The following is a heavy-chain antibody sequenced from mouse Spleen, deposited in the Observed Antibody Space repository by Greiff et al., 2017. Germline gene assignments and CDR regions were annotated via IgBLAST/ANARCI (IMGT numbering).Heavy chain of an antibody. D-gene: IGHD3-3*01. Sequence: EVQRVESGGGLVKPGGSLKLSCAASGFTFSSYAMSWVRQTPEKRLEWVATISSGGSYTYYPDSVKGRFTISRDNAKNTLYLQMSSLRSEDTAMYYCARRDGGYFDYWGQGTTLTVSS. CDR2: ISSGGSYT. CDR1: GFTFSSYA. V-gene: IGHV5-9-3*01. J-gene: IGHJ2*01. CDR3: ARRDGGYFDY.